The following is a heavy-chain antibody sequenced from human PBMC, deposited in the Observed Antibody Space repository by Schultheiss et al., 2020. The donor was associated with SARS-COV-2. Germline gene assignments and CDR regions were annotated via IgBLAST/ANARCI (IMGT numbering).Heavy chain of an antibody. CDR2: ISSSGSTI. J-gene: IGHJ6*02. CDR1: GFIFSTYT. D-gene: IGHD3-22*01. V-gene: IGHV3-48*04. CDR3: AKGRPYYDSSGYYFYYYYGMDV. Sequence: GGSLRLSCAASGFIFSTYTMHWVRQAPGKGLEWVSYISSSGSTIYYADSVKGRFTISRDNAKNSLYLQMNSLRAEDTAVYYCAKGRPYYDSSGYYFYYYYGMDVWGQGTTVTVAS.